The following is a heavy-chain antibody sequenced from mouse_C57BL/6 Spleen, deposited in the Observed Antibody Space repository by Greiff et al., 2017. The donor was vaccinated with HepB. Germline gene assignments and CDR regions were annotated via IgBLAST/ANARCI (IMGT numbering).Heavy chain of an antibody. CDR2: IDPEDGET. V-gene: IGHV14-2*01. CDR1: GFNIKDYY. J-gene: IGHJ2*01. D-gene: IGHD1-1*01. Sequence: VQLKESGAELVKPGASVKLSCTASGFNIKDYYMHWVKQRTEQGLEWIGRIDPEDGETKYAPKFQGKATITADTSSNTAYLQLSSLTSEDTAVYYCARGITTVVPYFDYWGQGTTLTVSS. CDR3: ARGITTVVPYFDY.